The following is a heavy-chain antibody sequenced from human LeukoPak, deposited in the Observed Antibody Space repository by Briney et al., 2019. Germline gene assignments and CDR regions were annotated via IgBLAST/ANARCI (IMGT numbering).Heavy chain of an antibody. Sequence: PGGSLRLSCAASGFTFSSYWMSWVRRAPGKALEWVANIKQDGSEKYYVDSVKGRFTISRDNAKNSLYLQMNSLRAEDTAVYYCASGHSGYDYVDYWGQGTLVTVSS. CDR1: GFTFSSYW. J-gene: IGHJ4*02. CDR3: ASGHSGYDYVDY. V-gene: IGHV3-7*01. CDR2: IKQDGSEK. D-gene: IGHD5-12*01.